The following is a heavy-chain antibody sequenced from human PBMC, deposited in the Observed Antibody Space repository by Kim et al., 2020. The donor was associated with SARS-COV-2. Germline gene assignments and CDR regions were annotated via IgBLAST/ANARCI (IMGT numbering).Heavy chain of an antibody. CDR3: VKGGSAY. CDR2: INKGGSDT. Sequence: GGSLRLSCVASGFTFSSYWMNWVRQAPGKGLEWVANINKGGSDTYYADSVKTRFTISRDNAKNSVYLHMSSLRVEDTAIYYCVKGGSAYWGQGTLVTVSS. CDR1: GFTFSSYW. J-gene: IGHJ4*02. V-gene: IGHV3-7*01. D-gene: IGHD6-19*01.